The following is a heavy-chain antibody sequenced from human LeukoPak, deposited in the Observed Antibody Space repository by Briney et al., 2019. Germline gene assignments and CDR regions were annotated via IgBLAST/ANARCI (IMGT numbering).Heavy chain of an antibody. V-gene: IGHV4-38-2*02. J-gene: IGHJ5*02. Sequence: SETLSLTCTVSGASISNYYWGWIRQPPGKGLEWIGSIYHSGSTYYNPPLKSRVTISVDTSKNQFSLKLSSVTAADTAVYYCARDYRVVPAAQNFSWFDPWGQGTLVTVSS. CDR3: ARDYRVVPAAQNFSWFDP. D-gene: IGHD2-2*01. CDR2: IYHSGST. CDR1: GASISNYY.